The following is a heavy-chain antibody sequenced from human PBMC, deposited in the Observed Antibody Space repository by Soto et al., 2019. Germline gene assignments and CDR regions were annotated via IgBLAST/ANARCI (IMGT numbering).Heavy chain of an antibody. V-gene: IGHV1-18*01. Sequence: CRASGSTFTNYGINWVRQATGQGSEWRGWITASNGNTNYAREIQGRLTLTRDTSTNTASMELRSLRSDDTAVYYCARGASCSSTSCYDNFHYGLAVWGQGTTVTVSS. J-gene: IGHJ6*02. CDR2: ITASNGNT. CDR3: ARGASCSSTSCYDNFHYGLAV. D-gene: IGHD2-2*01. CDR1: GSTFTNYG.